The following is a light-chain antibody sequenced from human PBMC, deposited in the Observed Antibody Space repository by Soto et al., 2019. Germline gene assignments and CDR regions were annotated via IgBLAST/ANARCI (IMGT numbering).Light chain of an antibody. J-gene: IGKJ1*01. V-gene: IGKV1-5*01. Sequence: DIQITQSPATLSASVGARVTITCRASQNISSWLAWYQQKPGKAPKLLIFDASTLESGVPSRFSGSGSGTEVTLTISSLKPDDCATYYGQQYKSYSWTFGQGTKVDIK. CDR1: QNISSW. CDR3: QQYKSYSWT. CDR2: DAS.